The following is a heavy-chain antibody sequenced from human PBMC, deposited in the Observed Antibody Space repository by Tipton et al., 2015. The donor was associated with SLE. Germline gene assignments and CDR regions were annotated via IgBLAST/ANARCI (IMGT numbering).Heavy chain of an antibody. D-gene: IGHD2-21*01. V-gene: IGHV4-61*08. CDR1: GGSISSGGYY. Sequence: TLSLTCTVSGGSISSGGYYWSWIRQHPGKGLEWIGYIYYSGSTNYNPSLKSRVTISVDTSKNQFSLKLSSVTAADTAVYYCARFIVVVIAGHWYFDLWGRGTLVTVSS. CDR3: ARFIVVVIAGHWYFDL. CDR2: IYYSGST. J-gene: IGHJ2*01.